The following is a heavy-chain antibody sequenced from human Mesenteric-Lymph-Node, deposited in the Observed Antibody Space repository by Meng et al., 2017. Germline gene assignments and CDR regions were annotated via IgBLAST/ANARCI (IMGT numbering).Heavy chain of an antibody. CDR3: ARDRHNYYDSSGFDY. V-gene: IGHV4-4*07. CDR1: GGSISSYY. CDR2: IYTSGST. Sequence: SETLSLTCTVSGGSISSYYWSWIRQPAGKGLEWIWRIYTSGSTNSNPSLKIRVTMSVATSKNQFSLKLRSVTAADTAVYYCARDRHNYYDSSGFDYWGQGTLVTVS. J-gene: IGHJ4*02. D-gene: IGHD3-22*01.